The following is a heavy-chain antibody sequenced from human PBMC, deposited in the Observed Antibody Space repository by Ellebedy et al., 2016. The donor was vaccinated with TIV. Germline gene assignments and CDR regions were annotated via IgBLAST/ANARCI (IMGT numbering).Heavy chain of an antibody. CDR3: ARETFNDVDLKVWGVFDI. J-gene: IGHJ3*02. D-gene: IGHD1-1*01. Sequence: GGSLRLSCAASELTVSDNYMSWVRQAPGKGLEWVSVISIDSTTYYADSVKGRFTISRDNSKNTLYIQMNSLRAEDTAVYYCARETFNDVDLKVWGVFDIWGQGTMVTVSS. CDR2: ISIDSTT. V-gene: IGHV3-66*01. CDR1: ELTVSDNY.